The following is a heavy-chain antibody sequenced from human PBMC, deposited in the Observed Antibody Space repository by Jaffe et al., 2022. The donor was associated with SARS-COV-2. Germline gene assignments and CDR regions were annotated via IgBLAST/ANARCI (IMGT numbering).Heavy chain of an antibody. D-gene: IGHD6-13*01. CDR1: GFTFSSYS. J-gene: IGHJ6*02. Sequence: EVQLVESGGGLVQPGGSLRLSCAASGFTFSSYSMNWVRQAPGKGLEWVSYISSSSSTIYYADSVKGRFTISRDNAKNSLYLQMNSLRDEDTAVYYCARDSSSWYVGYYYYYGMDVWGQGTTVTVSS. V-gene: IGHV3-48*02. CDR2: ISSSSSTI. CDR3: ARDSSSWYVGYYYYYGMDV.